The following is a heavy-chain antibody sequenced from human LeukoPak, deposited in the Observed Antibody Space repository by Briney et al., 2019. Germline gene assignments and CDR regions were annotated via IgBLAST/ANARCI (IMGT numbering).Heavy chain of an antibody. CDR2: TSYDGGNK. D-gene: IGHD6-13*01. CDR3: ARGGTSSSWYVDY. Sequence: GGSLRLSCSTSGFTFRSHAMHWVRQAPGKGLEWVAVTSYDGGNKFYAASVKGRFTISRDNSKNTLNLQMNSLRTEDTAVYFCARGGTSSSWYVDYWGQGTLVTVSS. J-gene: IGHJ4*02. CDR1: GFTFRSHA. V-gene: IGHV3-30*04.